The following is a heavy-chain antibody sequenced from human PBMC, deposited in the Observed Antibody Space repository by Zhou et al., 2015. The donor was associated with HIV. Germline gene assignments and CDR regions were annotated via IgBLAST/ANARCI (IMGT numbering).Heavy chain of an antibody. CDR2: INPNSGGT. V-gene: IGHV1-2*02. D-gene: IGHD1-26*01. CDR3: ARAHKLGXLLHPEGADYFD. Sequence: QVQLVQSGAEVKKPGASVKVSCKASGYTFTGYYMHWVRQAPGQGLEWMGWINPNSGGTNYAQKFQGRVTMTRDTSISTAYMELSRLRSDDTAVYYCARAHKLGXLLHPEGADYFDYGAREPWSPS. CDR1: GYTFTGYY. J-gene: IGHJ4*02.